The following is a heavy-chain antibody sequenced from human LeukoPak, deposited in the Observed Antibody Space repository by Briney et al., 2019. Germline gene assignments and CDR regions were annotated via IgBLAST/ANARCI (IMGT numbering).Heavy chain of an antibody. D-gene: IGHD3-10*01. Sequence: GGSLRLSCAASGFTFSSYGMHWVRQAPGKGLEGVAVISYDGSNKYYADSVKGRFTTSRDNSKNTLYLQMNSLRAEDTAVYYCAKQGRDRYYYGSGLDYWGQGTLVTVSS. CDR3: AKQGRDRYYYGSGLDY. J-gene: IGHJ4*02. V-gene: IGHV3-30*18. CDR1: GFTFSSYG. CDR2: ISYDGSNK.